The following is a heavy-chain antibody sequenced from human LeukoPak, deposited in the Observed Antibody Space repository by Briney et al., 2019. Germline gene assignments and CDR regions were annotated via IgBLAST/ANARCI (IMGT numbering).Heavy chain of an antibody. D-gene: IGHD4-17*01. CDR1: GFTFSSYS. CDR2: ISSSSRYI. J-gene: IGHJ4*02. CDR3: ARDGYGDYFFDY. Sequence: GGSLRLSCEASGFTFSSYSMNWVRQAPGKGLEWVSSISSSSRYISYADSVKGRFTISRDNAKNSLYLQMNSLTAEDTAVYYCARDGYGDYFFDYWGQGTLVTVSS. V-gene: IGHV3-21*01.